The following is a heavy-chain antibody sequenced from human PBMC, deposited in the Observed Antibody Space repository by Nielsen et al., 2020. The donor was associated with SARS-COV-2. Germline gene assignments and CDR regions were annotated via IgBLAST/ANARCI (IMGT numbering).Heavy chain of an antibody. V-gene: IGHV3-30-3*01. CDR2: ISYGGDNE. CDR1: GFTFSKFP. CDR3: ARETIDHTSSFVDY. Sequence: GGSLRLSCAVSGFTFSKFPMHWVRQAPGKGLEWLAIISYGGDNEHYADSVKGRFTVSRDNSKDTLHLQMNSLNPEDTAVYFCARETIDHTSSFVDYWGQGTLVTVSS. J-gene: IGHJ4*02. D-gene: IGHD6-6*01.